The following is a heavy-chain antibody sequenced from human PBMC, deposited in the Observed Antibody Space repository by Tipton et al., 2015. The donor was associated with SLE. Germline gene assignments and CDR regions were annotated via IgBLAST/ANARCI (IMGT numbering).Heavy chain of an antibody. Sequence: QLVQSGGGLVKPGGSLRLSCTASGFTFSDYTMNWIRQAPGKGLEWVANINRDSTYIFYGDSLEGRITISRDNARNSLYLQMSSLRTDDTAVYYCVRDGWVGHPDKDDAFDVWGQGTMVTVSS. CDR2: INRDSTYI. CDR1: GFTFSDYT. V-gene: IGHV3-21*01. D-gene: IGHD6-19*01. CDR3: VRDGWVGHPDKDDAFDV. J-gene: IGHJ3*01.